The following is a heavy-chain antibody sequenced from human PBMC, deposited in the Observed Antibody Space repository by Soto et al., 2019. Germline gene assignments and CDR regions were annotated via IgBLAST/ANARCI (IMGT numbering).Heavy chain of an antibody. Sequence: EVQLVESGGGLVQPGGSLRLSCAASGFTFTTYCIHWVRLAPGKGLVWLARIKYDATNTNYADSVKGRFTVSRDNSKNTVYLQMNSLAAEDTGTYYCVRVPLWAYYLDHWGQGVPFTVSS. D-gene: IGHD3-16*01. CDR2: IKYDATNT. J-gene: IGHJ4*02. CDR3: VRVPLWAYYLDH. V-gene: IGHV3-74*01. CDR1: GFTFTTYC.